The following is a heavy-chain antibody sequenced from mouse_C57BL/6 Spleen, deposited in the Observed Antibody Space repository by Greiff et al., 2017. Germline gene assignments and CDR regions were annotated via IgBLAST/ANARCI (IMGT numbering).Heavy chain of an antibody. V-gene: IGHV3-6*01. CDR3: AREGYYSNYAWFAY. D-gene: IGHD2-5*01. J-gene: IGHJ3*01. Sequence: ESGPGLVKPSQSLSLTCSVTGYSITSGYYWNWIRQFPGNKLEWMGYISYDGSNNYNPSLKNRISITRDTSKNQFFLKLNSVTTEDTATYYCAREGYYSNYAWFAYWGQGTLVTVSA. CDR2: ISYDGSN. CDR1: GYSITSGYY.